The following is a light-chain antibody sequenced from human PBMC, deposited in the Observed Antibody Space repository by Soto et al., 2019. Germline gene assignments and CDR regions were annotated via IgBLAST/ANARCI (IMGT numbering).Light chain of an antibody. CDR1: QSVSSY. CDR2: DAS. CDR3: QQRSNWPPAIT. V-gene: IGKV3-11*01. J-gene: IGKJ5*01. Sequence: EIVLTQSPATLSLSPGERATLSCRASQSVSSYLAWYQQKPGQAPRLLIYDASNRATGIPARFSGSGSGTDLTLTISSLEPEDFALYYCQQRSNWPPAITSGHGTRLEIK.